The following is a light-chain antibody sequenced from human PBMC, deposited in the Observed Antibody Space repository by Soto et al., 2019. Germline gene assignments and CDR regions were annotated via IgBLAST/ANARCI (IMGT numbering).Light chain of an antibody. CDR1: RSDIGDSNF. V-gene: IGLV2-14*01. J-gene: IGLJ1*01. CDR3: ASFRSGTILA. CDR2: EVN. Sequence: QSVLTQPASVSGSPGQSVTISCTGPRSDIGDSNFISWYQHSPGKAPRLLIYEVNNRPSGVSRRFSGSKAGNTASLTISGLLDDDEADYFCASFRSGTILAFGSGTKATVL.